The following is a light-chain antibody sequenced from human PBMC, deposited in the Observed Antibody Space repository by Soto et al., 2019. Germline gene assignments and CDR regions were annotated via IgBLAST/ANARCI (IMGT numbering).Light chain of an antibody. J-gene: IGLJ1*01. CDR1: SFDVDAYNS. Sequence: QSGPTQPASVSGSPGQSITISCTGTSFDVDAYNSVSWYQQPPGKAPKPIIYEVNNRPSGVSNRFSGSNSDNTASLTISGLQAEDEADYYCSLYTTSSTPSYVFGTGTKVTVL. CDR2: EVN. V-gene: IGLV2-14*01. CDR3: SLYTTSSTPSYV.